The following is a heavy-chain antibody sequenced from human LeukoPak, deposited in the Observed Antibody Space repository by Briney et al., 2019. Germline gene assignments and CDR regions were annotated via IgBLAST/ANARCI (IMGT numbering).Heavy chain of an antibody. CDR3: ARGWVPAAMRTGRTKYYFVY. CDR2: MNPNSGNT. CDR1: GYTFTSYD. Sequence: GSVKVSCKASGYTFTSYDINWVRQATGQGLEWMGWMNPNSGNTCYAQKFQGRVTMTRNTSISTDYMELNSLRSEDTAVYYCARGWVPAAMRTGRTKYYFVYWGGGTLVTVS. D-gene: IGHD2-2*01. V-gene: IGHV1-8*01. J-gene: IGHJ4*02.